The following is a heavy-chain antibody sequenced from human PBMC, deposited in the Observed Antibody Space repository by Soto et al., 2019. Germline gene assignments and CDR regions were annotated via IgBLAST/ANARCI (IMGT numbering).Heavy chain of an antibody. Sequence: ASVQVSCPASGSTSPSYAMHWVRQAPGQRLEWMGWINAGNGNTKYSQKFQGRVTITRDTSTSTVHMELGSLTSEDTAVYYCARGGGIVVVTAPYDHRGQGTLVTVSS. CDR3: ARGGGIVVVTAPYDH. J-gene: IGHJ4*02. D-gene: IGHD2-21*02. CDR1: GSTSPSYA. V-gene: IGHV1-3*01. CDR2: INAGNGNT.